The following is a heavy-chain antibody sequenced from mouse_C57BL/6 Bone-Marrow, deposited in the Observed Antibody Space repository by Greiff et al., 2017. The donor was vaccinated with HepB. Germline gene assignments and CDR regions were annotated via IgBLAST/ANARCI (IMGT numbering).Heavy chain of an antibody. CDR3: ARDRGDYGSSYYFDY. D-gene: IGHD1-1*01. CDR2: ISDGGSYT. CDR1: GFTFSSYA. V-gene: IGHV5-4*01. Sequence: EVQLVESGGGLVKPGGSLKLSCAASGFTFSSYAMSWVRQTPEKRLEWVATISDGGSYTYYPDNVKGRFTISRDNAKNNLYLQMSHLKSEDTAMYYCARDRGDYGSSYYFDYWGQGTTLTVSS. J-gene: IGHJ2*01.